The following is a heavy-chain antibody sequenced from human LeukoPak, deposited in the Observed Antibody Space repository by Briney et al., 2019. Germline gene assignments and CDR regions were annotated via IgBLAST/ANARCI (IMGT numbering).Heavy chain of an antibody. V-gene: IGHV3-7*01. CDR1: GFTFTTYF. Sequence: PGGSLRLSCAASGFTFTTYFMTWVRQAPGKGLGWVAHINKDGSEKYYVDSVKGRFTISRDNAKNSVYLQMNSLRAEDTAVYYCARENWTNDYWGQGTLVTVSS. J-gene: IGHJ4*02. CDR3: ARENWTNDY. CDR2: INKDGSEK. D-gene: IGHD1-1*01.